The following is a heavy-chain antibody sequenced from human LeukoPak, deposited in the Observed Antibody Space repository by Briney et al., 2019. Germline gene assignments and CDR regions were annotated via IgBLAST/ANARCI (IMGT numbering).Heavy chain of an antibody. D-gene: IGHD1-26*01. CDR2: INWNGNSI. Sequence: GGSLRLSCAASGFTFSSYWMSWVRQAPGKGLEWVSSINWNGNSIAYADSVRGRFTISRDNAKNSLRLQMNSLRPEDTALYYCAKDIGSYYSPSNWFDPWGQGTLVTVSS. CDR1: GFTFSSYW. CDR3: AKDIGSYYSPSNWFDP. V-gene: IGHV3-9*01. J-gene: IGHJ5*02.